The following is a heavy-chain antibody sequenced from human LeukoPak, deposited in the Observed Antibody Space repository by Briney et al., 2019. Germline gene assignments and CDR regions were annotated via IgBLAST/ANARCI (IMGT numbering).Heavy chain of an antibody. CDR3: ARIPELYDTGTGFYYYYGMDV. CDR2: ISWDGGST. J-gene: IGHJ6*02. Sequence: QPGGSLRLSCAASGFTFDDYAMHWVRQAPGKGLEWVSLISWDGGSTYYADSVKGRFTISRDNAKNSLYLQMNSLRAEDTAVYYCARIPELYDTGTGFYYYYGMDVWGQGTTVTVSS. CDR1: GFTFDDYA. V-gene: IGHV3-43D*03. D-gene: IGHD3-22*01.